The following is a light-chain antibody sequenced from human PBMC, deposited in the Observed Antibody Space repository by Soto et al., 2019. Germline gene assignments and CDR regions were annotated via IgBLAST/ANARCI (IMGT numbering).Light chain of an antibody. J-gene: IGKJ5*01. V-gene: IGKV3-11*01. CDR3: QQRSNWPPET. CDR2: DAS. CDR1: QSVSSY. Sequence: EIVLTQSPATLSLSPGERATLSCRASQSVSSYLAWYQQKPGQAPRLLIYDASNRATGIPARFSGSGSGTEFTRTISSLEPEDFAVYYCQQRSNWPPETFGRGTRLEIK.